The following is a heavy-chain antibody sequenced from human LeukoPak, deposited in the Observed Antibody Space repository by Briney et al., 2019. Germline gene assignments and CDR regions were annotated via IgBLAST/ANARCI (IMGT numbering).Heavy chain of an antibody. V-gene: IGHV4-39*01. D-gene: IGHD6-13*01. CDR2: IYYSGST. CDR3: ARIAAAGTGH. CDR1: GGSISSSSYY. J-gene: IGHJ4*02. Sequence: PSETLSFTCTVSGGSISSSSYYWGWIRQPPGKGLEWIGSIYYSGSTYYNPSLKSRVTISVDTSKNQFSLKLSSVTAADTAVYYCARIAAAGTGHWGQGTLVTVSS.